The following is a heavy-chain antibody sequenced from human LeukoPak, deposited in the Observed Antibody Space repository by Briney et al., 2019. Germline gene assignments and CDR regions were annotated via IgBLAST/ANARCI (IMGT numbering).Heavy chain of an antibody. Sequence: SETLSLTCAVYGGSFSGYYWSWIRQPPGEGLEWIGEINHSGSTNYNPSLKSRVTISVDTSKNQFSLKLSSVTAADTAVYYCASTPPNGGWFDPWGQGTLVTVSS. J-gene: IGHJ5*02. CDR3: ASTPPNGGWFDP. V-gene: IGHV4-34*01. CDR1: GGSFSGYY. CDR2: INHSGST. D-gene: IGHD3-16*01.